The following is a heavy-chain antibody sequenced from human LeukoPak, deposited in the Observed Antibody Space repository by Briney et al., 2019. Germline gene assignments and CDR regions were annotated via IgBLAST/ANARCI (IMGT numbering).Heavy chain of an antibody. CDR3: SRVPGSTFYSSYMDA. V-gene: IGHV3-30-3*01. D-gene: IGHD6-13*01. J-gene: IGHJ6*03. Sequence: GGSLRLSCAASGFTFSSYAMHWVRQAPGKGLEWVAVISYDGSNKYYADSVKGRFTISRDNSKNTLYLQMNSLRAKDTAVYYCSRVPGSTFYSSYMDAWGKGTTVTVSS. CDR1: GFTFSSYA. CDR2: ISYDGSNK.